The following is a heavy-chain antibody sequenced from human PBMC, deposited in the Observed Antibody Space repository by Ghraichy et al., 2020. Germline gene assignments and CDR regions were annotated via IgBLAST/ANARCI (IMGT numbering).Heavy chain of an antibody. D-gene: IGHD3-10*01. V-gene: IGHV3-49*03. CDR1: GFIFGDGS. CDR3: TKEAARGAFDV. CDR2: IRSMTYGGAP. J-gene: IGHJ3*01. Sequence: GGSLRLSCTASGFIFGDGSMSWFRQAPGKGLEWVGFIRSMTYGGAPEYAASVKGRFTISRDDSKSIAYLQMDSLGTEETAVYFCTKEAARGAFDVWGQGTMVTVSS.